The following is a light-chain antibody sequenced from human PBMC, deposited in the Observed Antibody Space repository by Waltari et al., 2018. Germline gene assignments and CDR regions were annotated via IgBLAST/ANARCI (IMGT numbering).Light chain of an antibody. CDR3: MQGTHWPT. J-gene: IGKJ1*01. Sequence: DVVMTQSPLSLPVTLGQPASISCRSSQSLLHSNGNTYLIWFQQRPGQSPRRLIYKVSNRDSGVPDRFSGSGSGTDFTLKISRVEAEDVGVYYCMQGTHWPTFGQGTKVEIK. CDR1: QSLLHSNGNTY. V-gene: IGKV2-30*02. CDR2: KVS.